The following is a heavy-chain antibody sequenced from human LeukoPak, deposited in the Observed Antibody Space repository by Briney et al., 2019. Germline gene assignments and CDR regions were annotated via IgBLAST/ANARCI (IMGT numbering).Heavy chain of an antibody. Sequence: PGGSLRLSCAASGFIFSTYWMSWVRLAPGKGLEWVANINQDGSETFYVDSVEGRFTISRDNGKNSMFVQMDSLRAEDTAVYYCVRGFDGYFGFDLWGQGTMVTVSS. CDR3: VRGFDGYFGFDL. CDR2: INQDGSET. CDR1: GFIFSTYW. V-gene: IGHV3-7*05. D-gene: IGHD5-24*01. J-gene: IGHJ3*01.